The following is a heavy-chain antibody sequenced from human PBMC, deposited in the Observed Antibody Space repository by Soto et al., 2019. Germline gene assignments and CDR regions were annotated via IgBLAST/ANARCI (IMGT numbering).Heavy chain of an antibody. D-gene: IGHD3-16*01. Sequence: SETLSLTCTVSGGSISSYYWSWIRQPPGKGLEWIGYIYYSGSTNYNPSLKSRVTISVDTSKNQFSLKLSSVTAADTAVYYCARQWGDAFDLWGQGTMVTVSS. CDR3: ARQWGDAFDL. CDR2: IYYSGST. J-gene: IGHJ3*01. CDR1: GGSISSYY. V-gene: IGHV4-59*08.